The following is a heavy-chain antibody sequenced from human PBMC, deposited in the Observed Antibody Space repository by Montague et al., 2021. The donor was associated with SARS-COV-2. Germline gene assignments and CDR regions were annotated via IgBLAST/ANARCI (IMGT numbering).Heavy chain of an antibody. J-gene: IGHJ4*02. CDR1: GDSVSSISAT. CDR2: TYYRSMWKS. CDR3: VRGIEAAGSYDY. D-gene: IGHD6-13*01. Sequence: CAISGDSVSSISATWNWIRQSPSRGLEWLGRTYYRSMWKSDYARSVKSRIAINPDTSKNQFSLQLSSVTPEDTALYYCVRGIEAAGSYDYWGQGTLVTVSS. V-gene: IGHV6-1*01.